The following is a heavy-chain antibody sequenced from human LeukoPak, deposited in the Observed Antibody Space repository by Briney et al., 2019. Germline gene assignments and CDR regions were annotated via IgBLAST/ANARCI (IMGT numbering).Heavy chain of an antibody. CDR1: GFTFSSFA. CDR2: INSDSSHI. CDR3: ARGVDV. Sequence: GGSLRLSRAASGFTFSSFAMSWVRQAPGKGLEWVSSINSDSSHIYYADSVKGRFTISRDNAKNSLYLQMNSLRAEDTAVYYCARGVDVWGKGTTVTVSS. J-gene: IGHJ6*04. V-gene: IGHV3-21*01.